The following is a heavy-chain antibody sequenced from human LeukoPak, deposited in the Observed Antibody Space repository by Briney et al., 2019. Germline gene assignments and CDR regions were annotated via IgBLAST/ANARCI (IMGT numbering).Heavy chain of an antibody. V-gene: IGHV3-33*01. CDR1: GFTFSSYG. D-gene: IGHD1-14*01. CDR3: ARDNPSGYGMDV. J-gene: IGHJ6*02. Sequence: GGSLRLSCAASGFTFSSYGMHWVRQAPGKGLEWVAVIWYDGSNKYYADSVKGRFTISRDNSKNTLYLQMNSLRAEDTAVYYCARDNPSGYGMDVWGQGTTVTVSS. CDR2: IWYDGSNK.